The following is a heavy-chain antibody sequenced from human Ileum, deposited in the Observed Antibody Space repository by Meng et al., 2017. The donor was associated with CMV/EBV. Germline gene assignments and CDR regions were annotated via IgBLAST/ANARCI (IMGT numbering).Heavy chain of an antibody. CDR2: IYWNDVE. V-gene: IGHV2-5*04. CDR3: IYGVAIF. J-gene: IGHJ4*02. Sequence: HITMRESVPALVKPTQTLTLTCNFSGFSLTTDGMAVGWIRQPPGKALEWLALIYWNDVEHYSPSLKSRLTITKDTSKDQVVLTMANMDPVDTGTYYCIYGVAIFWGQGTLVTVSS. D-gene: IGHD2-15*01. CDR1: GFSLTTDGMA.